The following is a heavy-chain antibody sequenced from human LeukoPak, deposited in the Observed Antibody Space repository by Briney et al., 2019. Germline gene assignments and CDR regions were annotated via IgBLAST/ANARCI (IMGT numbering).Heavy chain of an antibody. CDR1: GXXFSXYS. Sequence: GGSLRLSCAAXGXXFSXYSMTWVXXXPXXGLEWVSSISSSSSYIYYADSLKGRFTISRDXAKNSLYLQMNSLRAEDTAVYYCXXDHNYYDSGRGFDPWGQGTLVTVSS. V-gene: IGHV3-21*01. CDR2: ISSSSSYI. D-gene: IGHD3-10*01. J-gene: IGHJ5*02. CDR3: XXDHNYYDSGRGFDP.